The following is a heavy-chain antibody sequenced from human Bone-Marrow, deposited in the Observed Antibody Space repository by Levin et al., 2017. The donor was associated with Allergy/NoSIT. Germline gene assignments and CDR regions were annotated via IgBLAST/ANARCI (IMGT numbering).Heavy chain of an antibody. J-gene: IGHJ5*02. Sequence: ASVKVSCKASGYTFTGYYMHWVRQAPGQGLEWMGWINPNSGGTNYAQKFQGRVTMTRDTSISTAYMELSRLRSDDTAVYYCARDGVPSWGRQLVRRFNWFDPWGQGTLVTVSS. D-gene: IGHD6-6*01. CDR3: ARDGVPSWGRQLVRRFNWFDP. CDR2: INPNSGGT. CDR1: GYTFTGYY. V-gene: IGHV1-2*02.